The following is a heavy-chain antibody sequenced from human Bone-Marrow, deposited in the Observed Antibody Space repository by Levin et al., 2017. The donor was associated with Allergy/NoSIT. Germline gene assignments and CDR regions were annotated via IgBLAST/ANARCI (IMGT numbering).Heavy chain of an antibody. V-gene: IGHV3-53*01. D-gene: IGHD5-18*01. CDR1: GFTVSSYY. J-gene: IGHJ4*02. CDR2: IYSGGST. CDR3: AREGPRYSYGD. Sequence: GGSLRLSCAASGFTVSSYYMSWFRQPPGKGLEWVSIIYSGGSTYYADSVKGRFTISRDNSKNTLYLQMTSLREADKAVYYCAREGPRYSYGDWGQGTLVTVSS.